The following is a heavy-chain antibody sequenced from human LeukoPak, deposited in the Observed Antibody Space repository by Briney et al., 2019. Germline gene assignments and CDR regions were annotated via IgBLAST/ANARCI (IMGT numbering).Heavy chain of an antibody. CDR2: ISGSGGST. Sequence: PGGSLRLSCAASGFTFSSYAMSWVRQAPGKGLEWVSAISGSGGSTYYADSVKGRFTISRDNSKNSLYLQMNSLRAEDTAVYYCARDMDDYGMAFDIWGQGTMVTVSS. CDR1: GFTFSSYA. D-gene: IGHD4-17*01. CDR3: ARDMDDYGMAFDI. V-gene: IGHV3-23*01. J-gene: IGHJ3*02.